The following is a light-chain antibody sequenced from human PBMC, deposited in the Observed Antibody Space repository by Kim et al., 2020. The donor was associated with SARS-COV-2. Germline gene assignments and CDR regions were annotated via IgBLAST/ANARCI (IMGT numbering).Light chain of an antibody. CDR2: DVT. J-gene: IGLJ1*01. V-gene: IGLV2-14*03. CDR3: NSYTVNTKAV. CDR1: SSDIGSFAY. Sequence: QSALTQPASVSGSPGQSITISCTATSSDIGSFAYVFWYQQHPGKAPKLIISDVTKRPSGVSSRFSGSKSGNTASLTISGLQPEDEADYYCNSYTVNTKAVFGTGTKVTVL.